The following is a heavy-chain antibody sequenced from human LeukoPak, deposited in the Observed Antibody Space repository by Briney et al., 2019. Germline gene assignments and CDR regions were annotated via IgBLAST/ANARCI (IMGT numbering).Heavy chain of an antibody. D-gene: IGHD4-17*01. CDR3: ARMTTVNISRFAY. Sequence: AGGSLRLSCAASGSTFSTFGMRWVRHAPGKGLEWVAVISYDGSNKYYADSVKGRFPISRDNSKNPRYLQMNSLRAEDTAVSSCARMTTVNISRFAYWGQGTLVTVSS. J-gene: IGHJ4*02. CDR1: GSTFSTFG. V-gene: IGHV3-30*03. CDR2: ISYDGSNK.